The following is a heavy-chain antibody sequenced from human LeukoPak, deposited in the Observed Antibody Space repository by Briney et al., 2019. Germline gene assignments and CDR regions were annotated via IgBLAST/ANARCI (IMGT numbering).Heavy chain of an antibody. CDR3: ARDLWNFYDDSGYNRDFDS. J-gene: IGHJ5*01. Sequence: RASVKVSCKATSRISWVRQAPGPGLEWMGWIGTYGGDTYYAQKFQGRITVTTDTSTSTVYMELRNLRSDDTAVYYCARDLWNFYDDSGYNRDFDSWGQGTLVTVSS. V-gene: IGHV1-18*01. CDR1: TSR. CDR2: IGTYGGDT. D-gene: IGHD3-22*01.